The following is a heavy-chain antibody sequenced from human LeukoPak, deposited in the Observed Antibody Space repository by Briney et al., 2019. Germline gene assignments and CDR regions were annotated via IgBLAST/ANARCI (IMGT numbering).Heavy chain of an antibody. CDR2: IYTSGST. V-gene: IGHV4-61*02. D-gene: IGHD3-22*01. CDR1: GGSISSGSYY. Sequence: SETLSLTCTVSGGSISSGSYYWSWIRQPAGKGLEWIGRIYTSGSTNYNPSLKSRVTISVDTSKNQFSLKLSSATAADTAVYYCARGARDDSSGYYTGYAFDIWGQGAMVTVSS. J-gene: IGHJ3*02. CDR3: ARGARDDSSGYYTGYAFDI.